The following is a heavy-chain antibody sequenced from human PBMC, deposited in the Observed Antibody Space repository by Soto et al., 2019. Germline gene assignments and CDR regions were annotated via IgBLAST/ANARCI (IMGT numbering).Heavy chain of an antibody. CDR1: GGSFSGYY. J-gene: IGHJ4*02. CDR3: ARVRNDFWSGYWDFDY. Sequence: SETLSLTCAVYGGSFSGYYWTWIRQPPGTGLEWIGEINHSGSTNYNPSLKSRVTISVDTSKNQFSLKLSSVTAADTAVYYCARVRNDFWSGYWDFDYWGQGTLVTVSS. V-gene: IGHV4-34*01. CDR2: INHSGST. D-gene: IGHD3-3*01.